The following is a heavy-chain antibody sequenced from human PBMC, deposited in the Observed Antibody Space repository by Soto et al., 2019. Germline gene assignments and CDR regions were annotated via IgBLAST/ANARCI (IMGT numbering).Heavy chain of an antibody. CDR1: GGSFSGYY. CDR2: INHSGST. CDR3: ARGLRRDGYNLGDYFDY. V-gene: IGHV4-34*01. Sequence: QVQLQQWGAGLLKPSETLSLTCAVYGGSFSGYYWSWIRQPPGKGLEWIGEINHSGSTNYNPSLKSRVTISVDTSKNQFSLKLSSVTAADTAVYYCARGLRRDGYNLGDYFDYWGQGTLVTVSS. J-gene: IGHJ4*02. D-gene: IGHD5-12*01.